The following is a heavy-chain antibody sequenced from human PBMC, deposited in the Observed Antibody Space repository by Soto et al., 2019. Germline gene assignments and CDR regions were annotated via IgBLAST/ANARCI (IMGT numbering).Heavy chain of an antibody. D-gene: IGHD1-26*01. CDR3: ARDLVSGSYPRPYYYGMDV. CDR2: INPNSGGT. V-gene: IGHV1-2*04. Sequence: ASVKVSCKASGYTFTGYYMHWVRQAPGQGLEWMGWINPNSGGTNYAQKFQGWVTMTRDTSISTAYMELSRLRSDDTAVYYCARDLVSGSYPRPYYYGMDVWGQGTTVTVSS. J-gene: IGHJ6*02. CDR1: GYTFTGYY.